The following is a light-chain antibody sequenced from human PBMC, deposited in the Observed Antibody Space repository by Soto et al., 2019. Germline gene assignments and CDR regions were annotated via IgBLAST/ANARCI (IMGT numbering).Light chain of an antibody. CDR2: AAS. V-gene: IGKV1-39*01. J-gene: IGKJ1*01. Sequence: DIQVTQSASSLSASVGDRVTITWRASQNINNYLNWYQQKPGKAPKLMIYAASTLQRGVPSRFSGNGSGTDFTLTISSLQPEDFAPYYCPQSYSSPRTFGQGTKVDI. CDR3: PQSYSSPRT. CDR1: QNINNY.